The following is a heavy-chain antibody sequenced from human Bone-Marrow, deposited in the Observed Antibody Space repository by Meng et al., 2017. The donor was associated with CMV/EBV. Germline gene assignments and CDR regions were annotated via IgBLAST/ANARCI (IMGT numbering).Heavy chain of an antibody. J-gene: IGHJ6*02. Sequence: ESLKISCTVSGGSISSSSYYWGWIRQPPGKGLEWIGSIYYSGSTYYNPSLKSRVTISVDTSKNQFSLKLSSVTAADTAVYYCARGGCSSTSCYIEGYYYYYYGRDVWGQGNTVNVAS. CDR2: IYYSGST. CDR3: ARGGCSSTSCYIEGYYYYYYGRDV. V-gene: IGHV4-39*07. D-gene: IGHD2-2*02. CDR1: GGSISSSSYY.